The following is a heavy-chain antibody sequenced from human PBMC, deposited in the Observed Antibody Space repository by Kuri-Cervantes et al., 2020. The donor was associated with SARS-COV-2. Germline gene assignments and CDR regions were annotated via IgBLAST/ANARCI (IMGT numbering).Heavy chain of an antibody. CDR2: ITWDGYNT. D-gene: IGHD2/OR15-2a*01. CDR1: GFTFSSYG. J-gene: IGHJ4*02. Sequence: GESLKISCAASGFTFSSYGMYWVRQAPGKGLEWVSTITWDGYNTFYADSVKGRFTMSRDSSRNPLYLQMSSLRVEDTAVYFCAKVFGVGSNIKYFDYWGQGTVVTVSS. V-gene: IGHV3-43D*03. CDR3: AKVFGVGSNIKYFDY.